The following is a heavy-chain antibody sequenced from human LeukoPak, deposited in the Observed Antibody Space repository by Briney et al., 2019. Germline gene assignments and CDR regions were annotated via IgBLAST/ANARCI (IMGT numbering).Heavy chain of an antibody. Sequence: GGSLRLSCTASGFIFSNYAMSWVRQAPGKGLGWVSAISGSGHSTNYADSVKGRFTISRDNSKNTLYLQMNSLRAEDTAVYYCAKAYYYGSGSYPLPFDYWGQGTLVTVSS. CDR2: ISGSGHST. V-gene: IGHV3-23*01. CDR3: AKAYYYGSGSYPLPFDY. J-gene: IGHJ4*02. CDR1: GFIFSNYA. D-gene: IGHD3-10*01.